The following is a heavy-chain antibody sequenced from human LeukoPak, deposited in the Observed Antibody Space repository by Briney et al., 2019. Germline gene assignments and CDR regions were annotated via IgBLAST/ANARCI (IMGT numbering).Heavy chain of an antibody. V-gene: IGHV3-23*01. CDR1: GFTFSSYA. Sequence: GGSLRLSCAASGFTFSSYAMSWVRQAPGKGLEWVSAISGSDDSTYYADSVKGRFTISRDNSKNTVYLQMSSLRAEDTAVYYCAKVSYRYYGSGSYQFDYWGQGTLVTVSS. J-gene: IGHJ4*02. CDR3: AKVSYRYYGSGSYQFDY. CDR2: ISGSDDST. D-gene: IGHD3-10*01.